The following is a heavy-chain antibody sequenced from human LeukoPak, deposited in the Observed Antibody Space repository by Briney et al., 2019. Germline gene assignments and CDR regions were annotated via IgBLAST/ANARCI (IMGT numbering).Heavy chain of an antibody. CDR1: GFTFSTYA. D-gene: IGHD3-10*01. CDR2: ISGSGGTT. V-gene: IGHV3-23*01. Sequence: PGGSLRLSCTASGFTFSTYAMSWVRQAPGKGLEWVSGISGSGGTTYYADFVKGRFTISRDNSKNTLYLQMDSLRAEDTAVYHCAKSYYYGSGSYSRNNWFDPWGQGTLVTVSS. J-gene: IGHJ5*02. CDR3: AKSYYYGSGSYSRNNWFDP.